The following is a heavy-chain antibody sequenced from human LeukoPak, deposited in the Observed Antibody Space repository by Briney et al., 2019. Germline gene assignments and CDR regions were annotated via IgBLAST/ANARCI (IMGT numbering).Heavy chain of an antibody. CDR2: IYSGGTT. J-gene: IGHJ4*02. CDR3: AREWGPL. CDR1: GFTFSSYW. Sequence: GGSLRLSCAASGFTFSSYWMHWVRQAPGKGLEWVSVIYSGGTTYYTDSVKGRFTMSRDNSKNTLYLQMNSLRAEDTAVYYCAREWGPLWGQGTLVTVSS. D-gene: IGHD1-26*01. V-gene: IGHV3-53*01.